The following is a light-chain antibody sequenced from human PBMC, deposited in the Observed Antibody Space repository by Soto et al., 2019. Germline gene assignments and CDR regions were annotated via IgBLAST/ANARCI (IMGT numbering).Light chain of an antibody. CDR1: SSNIGSNY. CDR2: RNN. CDR3: AAWDDSLSGPV. V-gene: IGLV1-47*01. J-gene: IGLJ7*01. Sequence: QSVLTQPPSASGTPGQRVTISCSGSSSNIGSNYVYWYQQLPGTAPKLLIYRNNQRPSGVPARFSGSKSGTSASLAISGLRYEDEADYYCAAWDDSLSGPVFGGGTQLTVL.